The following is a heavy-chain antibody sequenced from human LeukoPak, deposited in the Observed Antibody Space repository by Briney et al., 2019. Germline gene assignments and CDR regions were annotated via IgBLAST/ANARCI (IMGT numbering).Heavy chain of an antibody. Sequence: SETLSPTCTVAGGSISSYYWSWIRQPPGKGREWIGYIYYSGSTNYNPSLKSRVTISGDTSKTQLSLKLSSVTAADTAVYYCARLGATQYWYFDLWGRGTLVTVSS. CDR2: IYYSGST. CDR3: ARLGATQYWYFDL. D-gene: IGHD1-26*01. CDR1: GGSISSYY. J-gene: IGHJ2*01. V-gene: IGHV4-59*01.